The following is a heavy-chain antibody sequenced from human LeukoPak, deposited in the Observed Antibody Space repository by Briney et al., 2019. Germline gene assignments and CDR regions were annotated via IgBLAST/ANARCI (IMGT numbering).Heavy chain of an antibody. Sequence: ASAKVSCKTSGYTFTGYYMHWVRQAPGQRLEWMGWINPNSSVTNYAQRFQGRATMTRDTSISAAYMELRWLTSDDTAVYYCARERGGNSPFDSWGQGTLVTVSS. J-gene: IGHJ4*02. CDR1: GYTFTGYY. CDR2: INPNSSVT. V-gene: IGHV1-2*02. D-gene: IGHD4-23*01. CDR3: ARERGGNSPFDS.